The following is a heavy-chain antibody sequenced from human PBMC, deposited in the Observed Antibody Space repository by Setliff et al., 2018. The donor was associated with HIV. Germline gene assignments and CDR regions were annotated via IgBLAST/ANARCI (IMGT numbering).Heavy chain of an antibody. J-gene: IGHJ5*02. Sequence: PSETLSLTCTVSDDSTSSGFYNWTWIRQPAGKRLEWIGHISTSGSASYNPSLESRTTISMDTSKNYFSLKLSSVTAADTAMYYCARDICTSTSCPSGWFDPWGQGTLVTVSS. CDR3: ARDICTSTSCPSGWFDP. CDR1: DDSTSSGFYN. CDR2: ISTSGSA. V-gene: IGHV4-61*09. D-gene: IGHD2-2*01.